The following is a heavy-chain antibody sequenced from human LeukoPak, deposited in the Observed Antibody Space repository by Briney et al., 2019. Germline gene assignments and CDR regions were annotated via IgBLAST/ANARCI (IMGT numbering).Heavy chain of an antibody. J-gene: IGHJ4*02. CDR1: GYTFTGYY. CDR3: ARVYDILTGYYGFDY. D-gene: IGHD3-9*01. Sequence: ASVKVSCKASGYTFTGYYMHWVRQAPGQGPEWMGRINPNSGGTNYAQKFQGRVTMTRDTSISTAYMELSRLRSDDTAVYYCARVYDILTGYYGFDYWGQGTLVTVSS. CDR2: INPNSGGT. V-gene: IGHV1-2*06.